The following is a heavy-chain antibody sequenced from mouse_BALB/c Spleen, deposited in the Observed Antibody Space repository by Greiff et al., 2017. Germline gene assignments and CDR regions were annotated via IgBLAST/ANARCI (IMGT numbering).Heavy chain of an antibody. J-gene: IGHJ4*01. CDR3: ARSIGYYAMDY. V-gene: IGHV14-3*02. D-gene: IGHD2-3*01. Sequence: EVQLQQSGAELVKPGASVKLSCTASGFNIKDTYMHWVKQRPEQGLEWIGRIDPANGNTKYDPKFQGKATITADTSSNTAYLQLSSLTSEDTAVYYCARSIGYYAMDYWGQGTSVTVSS. CDR1: GFNIKDTY. CDR2: IDPANGNT.